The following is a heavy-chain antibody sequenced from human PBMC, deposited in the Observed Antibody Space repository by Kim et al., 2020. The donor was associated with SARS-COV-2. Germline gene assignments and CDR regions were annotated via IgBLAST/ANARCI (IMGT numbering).Heavy chain of an antibody. V-gene: IGHV3-23*01. CDR1: GFTFSSYA. CDR3: AKRRPGPEPFDF. CDR2: ISTSGGGT. J-gene: IGHJ4*02. D-gene: IGHD1-26*01. Sequence: GGSLRLSCAAPGFTFSSYAMTWVRQAPGKGLEWVSSISTSGGGTFYADSVKGRFTISRDNSKNILYLQMNGLSAEDTAVYYCAKRRPGPEPFDFWGPGTLVTVSS.